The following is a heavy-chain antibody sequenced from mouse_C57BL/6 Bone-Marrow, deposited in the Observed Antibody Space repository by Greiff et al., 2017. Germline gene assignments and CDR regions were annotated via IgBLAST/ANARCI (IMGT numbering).Heavy chain of an antibody. J-gene: IGHJ4*01. V-gene: IGHV5-4*01. CDR1: GFTFSSYA. D-gene: IGHD1-1*01. CDR3: ARDEDYFYYYAMDY. CDR2: ISDGGSYT. Sequence: EVQLVESGGGLVKPGGSLKLSCAASGFTFSSYAMSWVRQTPEKRLEWVATISDGGSYTYYPDNVQGRFTISRDNAKNNRYLQMSHLKSEDTAMYYCARDEDYFYYYAMDYWGQGTSVTVSS.